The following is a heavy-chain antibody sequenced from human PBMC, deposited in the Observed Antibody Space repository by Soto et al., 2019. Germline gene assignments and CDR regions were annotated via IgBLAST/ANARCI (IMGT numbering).Heavy chain of an antibody. CDR1: GGFTSTNNW. CDR2: AYHSGST. V-gene: IGHV4-4*02. CDR3: ARSPPSSYYGGSGTFDY. J-gene: IGHJ4*02. Sequence: QLQLQESGPGLVRPSGTLSLTCAVSGGFTSTNNWWSWVRQPPGKGLEWIGDAYHSGSTEYNPSRKSRVSISVDKSKNQISLKLTSATAADTAVYYCARSPPSSYYGGSGTFDYWGQGTVVTVSA. D-gene: IGHD3-10*01.